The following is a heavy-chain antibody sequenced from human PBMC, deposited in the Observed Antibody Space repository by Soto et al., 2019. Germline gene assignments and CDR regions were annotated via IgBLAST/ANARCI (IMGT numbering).Heavy chain of an antibody. CDR1: GYTFTSYA. V-gene: IGHV1-3*01. Sequence: QVQLVQSGAEVKKPGASVKVSCKASGYTFTSYAMHWVRQAPGQRLEWMGWINAGNGNTKYSQKFQGRVTITRDTSASTAYMELSSLRSEDTAVYYCARDRIAARRPFDYWGQGTLVTVSS. CDR3: ARDRIAARRPFDY. J-gene: IGHJ4*02. CDR2: INAGNGNT. D-gene: IGHD6-13*01.